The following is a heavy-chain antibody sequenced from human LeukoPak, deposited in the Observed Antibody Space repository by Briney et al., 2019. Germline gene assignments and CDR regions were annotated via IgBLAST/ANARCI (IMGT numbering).Heavy chain of an antibody. Sequence: ASVKVSCKASGDTFSSYAISWVRQAPGQGLEWMGGIIPIFGTANYAQKFQGRVTITADESTSTAYMGLSSLRSEDTAVYYCAREAGDSPVYFDYWGQGTLVTVSS. CDR3: AREAGDSPVYFDY. D-gene: IGHD7-27*01. V-gene: IGHV1-69*13. J-gene: IGHJ4*02. CDR2: IIPIFGTA. CDR1: GDTFSSYA.